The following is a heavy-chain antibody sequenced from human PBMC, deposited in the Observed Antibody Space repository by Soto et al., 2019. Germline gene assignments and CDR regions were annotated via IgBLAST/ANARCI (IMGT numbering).Heavy chain of an antibody. CDR2: ISSSGSTI. CDR1: GFTFSHYY. D-gene: IGHD6-6*01. J-gene: IGHJ4*02. Sequence: GGSLRLSCAASGFTFSHYYMRWIHQAPGKGLELVSYISSSGSTISYADSVQGRFTVSRDNAKNSLYLQMNSLRAEDTAVYYSARDKYGTSGTTLEYWGQGAHVTVSS. CDR3: ARDKYGTSGTTLEY. V-gene: IGHV3-11*01.